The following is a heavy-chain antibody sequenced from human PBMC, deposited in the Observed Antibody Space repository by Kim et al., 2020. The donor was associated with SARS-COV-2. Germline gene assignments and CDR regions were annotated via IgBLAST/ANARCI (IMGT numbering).Heavy chain of an antibody. CDR2: ST. V-gene: IGHV4-34*01. CDR3: ASEGWAFDY. D-gene: IGHD1-26*01. J-gene: IGHJ4*02. Sequence: STNYNPSLKSRVTISVDTSKNQFSLKLSSVTAADTAVYYCASEGWAFDYWGQGTLVTVSS.